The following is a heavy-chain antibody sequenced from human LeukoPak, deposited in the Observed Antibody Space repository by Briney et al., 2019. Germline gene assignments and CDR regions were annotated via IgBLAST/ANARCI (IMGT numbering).Heavy chain of an antibody. V-gene: IGHV1-46*01. J-gene: IGHJ3*02. CDR3: ARERGHDAFDI. Sequence: ASVKASCKASGYTFSRYYIQWVPQAPGQGLECMGTINPSGGSTSYAQKVQGRVTMTRDTSTSTVYMELSSLRSEDTAVYYCARERGHDAFDIWGQGTMVTVSS. CDR2: INPSGGST. D-gene: IGHD2-15*01. CDR1: GYTFSRYY.